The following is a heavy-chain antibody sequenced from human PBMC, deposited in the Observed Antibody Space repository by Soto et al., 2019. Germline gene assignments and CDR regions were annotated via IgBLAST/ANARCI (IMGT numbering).Heavy chain of an antibody. V-gene: IGHV1-58*01. D-gene: IGHD3-3*01. CDR3: AAVPNFWSGYYDFDY. J-gene: IGHJ4*02. CDR2: IVVGSGNT. CDR1: GFTFTSSA. Sequence: GASVKVSCKASGFTFTSSAVEWVRQARGQRLEWIGWIVVGSGNTNYAQKFQERVTITRDMSTSTAYMELSSLRSEDTAVYYCAAVPNFWSGYYDFDYWGQGTLVTVSS.